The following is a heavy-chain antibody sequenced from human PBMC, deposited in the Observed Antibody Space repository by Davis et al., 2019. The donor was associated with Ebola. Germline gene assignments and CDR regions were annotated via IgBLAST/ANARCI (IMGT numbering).Heavy chain of an antibody. D-gene: IGHD6-13*01. J-gene: IGHJ4*02. CDR2: ISGSGGST. CDR1: GFTVSSNY. V-gene: IGHV3-23*01. Sequence: GESLKISCAASGFTVSSNYMSWVRQAPGKGLEWVSAISGSGGSTYYADSVKGRFTISRDNSKNTLYLQMNSLRAEDTAVYYCAKGQQLHFDYWGQGTLVTVSS. CDR3: AKGQQLHFDY.